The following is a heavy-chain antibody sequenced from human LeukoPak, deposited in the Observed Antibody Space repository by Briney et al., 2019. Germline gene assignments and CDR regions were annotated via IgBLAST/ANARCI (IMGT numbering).Heavy chain of an antibody. Sequence: GGSLRLSCAVSGYTFSKAWMSWVRRAPGKGLEWVGRIKSKTGGETTDYAAPVKGRFIISRDDSKNTLYLQMNSLKIEDTAVYFCYDSSGYGYWGQGTLVAVSS. J-gene: IGHJ4*02. D-gene: IGHD3-22*01. CDR2: IKSKTGGETT. CDR1: GYTFSKAW. CDR3: YDSSGYGY. V-gene: IGHV3-15*01.